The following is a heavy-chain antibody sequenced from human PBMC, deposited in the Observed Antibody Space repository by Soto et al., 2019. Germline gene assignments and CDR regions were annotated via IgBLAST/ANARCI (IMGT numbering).Heavy chain of an antibody. CDR3: ARSSGGVFGIIIEGTNWFAP. V-gene: IGHV3-30*03. D-gene: IGHD3-16*01. CDR1: GFTFNDYA. Sequence: QVHLVESGGGGVQPGRSKRLSCVVSGFTFNDYAIHWVRQAPGKGLEWVAVISFDGNNKFYADSVKGRFTISRDRSKTTAYLQMNNLRAEDTAVYYCARSSGGVFGIIIEGTNWFAPWGQGTLVTVSS. J-gene: IGHJ5*02. CDR2: ISFDGNNK.